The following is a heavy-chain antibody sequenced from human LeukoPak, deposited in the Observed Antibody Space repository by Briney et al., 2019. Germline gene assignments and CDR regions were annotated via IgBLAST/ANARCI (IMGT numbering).Heavy chain of an antibody. CDR3: VKGRAGGGGATIQDY. Sequence: PGGTLRLSCAASGFTFSSYGMSWVRQAPGKGLEWVSAISGSGGSTYYADSVKGRFTISRDNSKNTLYLQMNSLRAEDTAVYYCVKGRAGGGGATIQDYWGQGTLVTVSS. D-gene: IGHD1-26*01. CDR2: ISGSGGST. J-gene: IGHJ4*02. CDR1: GFTFSSYG. V-gene: IGHV3-23*01.